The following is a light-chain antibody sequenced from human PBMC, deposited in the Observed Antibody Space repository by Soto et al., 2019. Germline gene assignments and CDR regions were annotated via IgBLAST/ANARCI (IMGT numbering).Light chain of an antibody. CDR3: QHYNSYSEA. CDR2: KAS. V-gene: IGKV1-5*03. CDR1: QTISSW. Sequence: DIQMTQSPSTLSWSVGGRVTLTFRASQTISSWLAWYQQKPGKAPKLLIYKASTLQSGVPSRFSGSGSGTEFTLTISSLQPDDFATYYCQHYNSYSEAFGQGTKVDIK. J-gene: IGKJ1*01.